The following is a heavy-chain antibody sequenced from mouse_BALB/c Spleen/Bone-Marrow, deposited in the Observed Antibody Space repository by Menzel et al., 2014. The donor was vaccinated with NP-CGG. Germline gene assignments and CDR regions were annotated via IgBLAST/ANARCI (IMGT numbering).Heavy chain of an antibody. CDR3: NAHITTVSY. J-gene: IGHJ2*01. CDR1: GFNIKDYY. Sequence: VQLQQSGAELVRSGASVKLSCTASGFNIKDYYMHWVKQRPEQGLEWIGWIDPENGDTEYVLKFQGKATMTADTSSNTAYLQLSSLTSEDTAVYYCNAHITTVSYWGQGTTLTVSS. CDR2: IDPENGDT. V-gene: IGHV14-4*02. D-gene: IGHD1-1*01.